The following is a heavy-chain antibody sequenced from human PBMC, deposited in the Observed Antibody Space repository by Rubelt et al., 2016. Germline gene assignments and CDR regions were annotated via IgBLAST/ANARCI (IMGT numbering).Heavy chain of an antibody. CDR2: ISAYNGNT. Sequence: QVQLVQSGAEVKKPGASVKVSCKASGYTFTSYGISWVRQAPGQGLEWMGWISAYNGNTNYAQKLQGRGTMTTDTCTSTAYMERRSLRADDTSVYYCASMYSSSWPPVDYWVQGTLGTVSS. V-gene: IGHV1-18*01. CDR1: GYTFTSYG. D-gene: IGHD6-13*01. J-gene: IGHJ4*02. CDR3: ASMYSSSWPPVDY.